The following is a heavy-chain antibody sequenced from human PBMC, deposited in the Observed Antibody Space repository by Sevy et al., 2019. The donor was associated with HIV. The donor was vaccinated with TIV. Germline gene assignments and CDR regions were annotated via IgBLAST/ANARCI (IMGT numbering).Heavy chain of an antibody. CDR3: ATATQFTYYDFWSGYSKLDY. CDR2: IKSKTDGGRT. Sequence: GGSLRLSCAASGFTFSNAWMSWVRQAPGKGLEWVGRIKSKTDGGRTYYAAPVKGRFTISRDDSKNTLYLQMNSLKTEDTAVYYCATATQFTYYDFWSGYSKLDYWDQGTLVTVSS. V-gene: IGHV3-15*01. D-gene: IGHD3-3*01. J-gene: IGHJ4*02. CDR1: GFTFSNAW.